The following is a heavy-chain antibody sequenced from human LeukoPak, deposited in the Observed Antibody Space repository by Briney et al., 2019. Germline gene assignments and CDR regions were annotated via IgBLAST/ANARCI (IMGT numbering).Heavy chain of an antibody. J-gene: IGHJ4*02. D-gene: IGHD3-10*01. CDR3: AGASGGERY. CDR2: IKQDGSET. CDR1: GFTLDRYW. Sequence: TGGSLRLSCEVSGFTLDRYWMSWVRQAPGKGLEWVANIKQDGSETHYVDSVKGRFTISRDNAKNSLYLQMNSLRVEDTAMYYCAGASGGERYWGQGTLVTVSS. V-gene: IGHV3-7*04.